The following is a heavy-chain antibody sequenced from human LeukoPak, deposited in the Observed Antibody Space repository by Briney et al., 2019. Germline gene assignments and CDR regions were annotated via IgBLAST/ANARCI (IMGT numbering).Heavy chain of an antibody. CDR3: ARARGPGIXGVEGGDY. V-gene: IGHV3-30-3*01. CDR1: GFTFSSYA. CDR2: ISYDGSNK. Sequence: GGSLRLSCAASGFTFSSYAMHWVRQAPGKGLEWVAVISYDGSNKYYADSVKGRFTISRDNSKNTLYLQMNSLRAEDTAVYYCARARGPGIXGVEGGDYWGQGPLVPVSS. J-gene: IGHJ4*02. D-gene: IGHD3-3*01.